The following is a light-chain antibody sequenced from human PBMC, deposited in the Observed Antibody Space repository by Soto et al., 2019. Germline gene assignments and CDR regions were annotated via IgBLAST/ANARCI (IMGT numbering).Light chain of an antibody. J-gene: IGKJ1*01. CDR2: GES. V-gene: IGKV3-20*01. Sequence: EIVLTQSPGTLSLSPGERATLSCRASQSVSNNYLAWYQQKPGQAPRLLIYGESNRATGIPDWFSGSGSGTDFTLTISRLEPEDFAVYYCQQYGSSGTFGQGTKVDIK. CDR3: QQYGSSGT. CDR1: QSVSNNY.